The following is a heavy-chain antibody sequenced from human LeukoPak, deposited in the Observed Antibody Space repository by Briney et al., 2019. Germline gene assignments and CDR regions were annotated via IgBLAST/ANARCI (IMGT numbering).Heavy chain of an antibody. D-gene: IGHD3-3*01. V-gene: IGHV4-39*07. Sequence: SETLSLTCTVSGGSISSSSYYWGWIRQPPGKGLEWIGSIYYSGGTYYNPSLKSRVTISVDTSKNQFSLKLSSVTAADTAVYYCARVGATIFPHCYYYYMDVWGKGTTVTVSS. CDR2: IYYSGGT. CDR3: ARVGATIFPHCYYYYMDV. J-gene: IGHJ6*03. CDR1: GGSISSSSYY.